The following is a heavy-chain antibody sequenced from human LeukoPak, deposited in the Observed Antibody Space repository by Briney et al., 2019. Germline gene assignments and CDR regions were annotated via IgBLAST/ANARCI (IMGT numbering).Heavy chain of an antibody. J-gene: IGHJ4*02. D-gene: IGHD2-2*01. CDR3: VFGECSSTSCYPRRDY. V-gene: IGHV1-18*01. CDR1: GYRFTTYG. Sequence: ASVKVSRKASGYRFTTYGISWVRQAPGQGLEWVGWSNAYSGNTDYTENLQGRVTMATDTSTATAYMELRSLRSDDTAVYYCVFGECSSTSCYPRRDYWGQGTLVTVSS. CDR2: SNAYSGNT.